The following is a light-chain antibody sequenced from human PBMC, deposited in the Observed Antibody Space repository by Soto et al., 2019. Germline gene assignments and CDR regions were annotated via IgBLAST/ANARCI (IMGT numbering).Light chain of an antibody. CDR2: EVF. V-gene: IGLV2-14*01. J-gene: IGLJ2*01. CDR1: TSDVGGYNY. Sequence: QSALTQPASVSGSPGQSITISCTGTTSDVGGYNYVSWYQHHPGQAPNLLMYEVFNRPSGVSNRFSGSRSGNTASLTISGLQADDEADYYCTSYASTYTYVVFGGGTKLTVL. CDR3: TSYASTYTYVV.